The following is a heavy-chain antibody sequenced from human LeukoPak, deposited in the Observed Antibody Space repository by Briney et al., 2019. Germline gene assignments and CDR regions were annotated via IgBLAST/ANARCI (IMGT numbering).Heavy chain of an antibody. CDR2: IYYSGST. J-gene: IGHJ5*02. CDR1: GGSISSYY. D-gene: IGHD3-22*01. Sequence: SETLSLTCTVSGGSISSYYWSWIRQSPGKGLEWIGYIYYSGSTNYNLSLKSRVTISVDTSKNQFSLKLRSVTAADTAVYYCARDQRSYNYDSSGYGPAFDPWGPGTLVTVSS. V-gene: IGHV4-59*01. CDR3: ARDQRSYNYDSSGYGPAFDP.